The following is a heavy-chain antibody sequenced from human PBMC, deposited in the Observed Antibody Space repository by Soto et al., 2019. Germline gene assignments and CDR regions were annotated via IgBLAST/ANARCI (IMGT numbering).Heavy chain of an antibody. Sequence: VSGPTLVNPTQTLTLTCTFSGFSLSTSGVGVGWIRQPPGKALEWLALIYWDDDKRYSPSLKSRLTITKDTSKNQVVLTMTNMDPVDTATYYCAHRQDVCSGGSCYSDAFDIWGQGTMVTVSS. CDR3: AHRQDVCSGGSCYSDAFDI. CDR2: IYWDDDK. CDR1: GFSLSTSGVG. D-gene: IGHD2-15*01. V-gene: IGHV2-5*02. J-gene: IGHJ3*02.